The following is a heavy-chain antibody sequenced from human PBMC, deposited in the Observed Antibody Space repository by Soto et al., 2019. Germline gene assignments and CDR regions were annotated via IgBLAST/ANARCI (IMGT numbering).Heavy chain of an antibody. CDR3: AREYYDSSGYGLGFDY. D-gene: IGHD3-22*01. V-gene: IGHV1-69*13. Sequence: ASVKVSCKASGGTFSSYAISWVRQAPGQGLEWMGGIIPIFGTANYAQKFQGRVTITADESTSTAYMELSSLRSEDTAVYYCAREYYDSSGYGLGFDYWGQGTLVTVSS. CDR1: GGTFSSYA. CDR2: IIPIFGTA. J-gene: IGHJ4*02.